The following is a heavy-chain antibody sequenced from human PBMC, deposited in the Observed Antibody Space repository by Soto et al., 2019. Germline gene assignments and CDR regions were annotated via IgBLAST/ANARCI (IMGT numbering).Heavy chain of an antibody. CDR2: INPRGGIT. V-gene: IGHV1-46*01. D-gene: IGHD6-13*01. CDR3: ASSPAYGSSWYGIPPDLSHGMDV. J-gene: IGHJ6*02. CDR1: GYTFTSYY. Sequence: ASVKVSCKASGYTFTSYYIHCVRQAPGQGLEWMGIINPRGGITTYAQKFQGRLTMTGDTSTSTVYMELSSLTSEDTAMYHCASSPAYGSSWYGIPPDLSHGMDVWGQGTTVNVSS.